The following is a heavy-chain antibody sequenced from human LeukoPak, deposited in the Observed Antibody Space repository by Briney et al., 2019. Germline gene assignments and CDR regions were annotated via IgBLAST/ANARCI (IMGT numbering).Heavy chain of an antibody. D-gene: IGHD6-19*01. CDR3: ARGASSGWYRDYFDY. Sequence: GGSLRLSCAASGFTFSSYAMHWVRQAPGKGLEWVAVISYDGSNKYYADSVKGRFTISRGNSKNTLYLQMNSLRAEDTAVYYCARGASSGWYRDYFDYWGQGTLVTVSS. V-gene: IGHV3-30-3*01. CDR1: GFTFSSYA. J-gene: IGHJ4*02. CDR2: ISYDGSNK.